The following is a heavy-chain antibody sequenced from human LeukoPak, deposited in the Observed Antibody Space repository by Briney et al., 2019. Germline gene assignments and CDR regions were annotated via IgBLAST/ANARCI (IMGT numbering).Heavy chain of an antibody. V-gene: IGHV3-30-3*01. CDR1: GFTFSIYA. J-gene: IGHJ4*02. Sequence: GGSLRLSCAASGFTFSIYAFHWVRQAPGKGLKWVAFISEDAGSNKYYADSVKGRFTISRDNSRNTLYLQVNSLRAEDTAVYYCARDLRAMVVTAGPDYWGQGTLVTVSS. D-gene: IGHD4-23*01. CDR3: ARDLRAMVVTAGPDY. CDR2: ISEDAGSNK.